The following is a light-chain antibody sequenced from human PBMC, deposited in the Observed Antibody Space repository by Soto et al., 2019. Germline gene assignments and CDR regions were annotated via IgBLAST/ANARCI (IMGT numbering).Light chain of an antibody. J-gene: IGLJ1*01. Sequence: QSVLTQPPSASATPGQRVTISCSGSSSNIGSNSVNWYQQVPGTAPRLLIYSNNQRPSGVPDRLSGSKSGTSASLAIGGLQSEDEADYYCASWADSLNAYVYGGGTKLTVL. CDR3: ASWADSLNAYV. CDR2: SNN. V-gene: IGLV1-44*01. CDR1: SSNIGSNS.